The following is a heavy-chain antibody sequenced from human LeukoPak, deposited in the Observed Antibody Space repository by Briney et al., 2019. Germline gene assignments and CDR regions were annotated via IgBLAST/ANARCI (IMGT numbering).Heavy chain of an antibody. CDR1: GYSFTSYW. CDR3: ASLFGRPFTTDPAPPLASFNI. CDR2: IYPGDSDT. D-gene: IGHD3-3*01. J-gene: IGHJ3*02. V-gene: IGHV5-51*01. Sequence: GESLKISCKGSGYSFTSYWIGWVRQMPGKGLEWMGIIYPGDSDTRYSPSFQGQVTISADKSISTAYLQWSSLKASDTAMYYCASLFGRPFTTDPAPPLASFNIGGKGTMVTVSS.